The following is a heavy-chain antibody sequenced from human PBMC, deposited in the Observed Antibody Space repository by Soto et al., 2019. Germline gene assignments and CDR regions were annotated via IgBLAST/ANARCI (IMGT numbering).Heavy chain of an antibody. J-gene: IGHJ4*02. V-gene: IGHV4-30-4*01. D-gene: IGHD1-26*01. CDR1: GGSISSGDYY. CDR3: ARDPPARFASRRSGHFTD. CDR2: IYYSGST. Sequence: PSETLSLTCTVSGGSISSGDYYWSWIRQPPGKGLEWIGYIYYSGSTYYNPSLKSRVTISVDTSKNQFSLKLSSVTAADTAVYYCARDPPARFASRRSGHFTDWGQGTLVTVSS.